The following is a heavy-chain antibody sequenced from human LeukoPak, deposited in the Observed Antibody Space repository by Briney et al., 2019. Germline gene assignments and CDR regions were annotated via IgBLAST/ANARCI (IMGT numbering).Heavy chain of an antibody. D-gene: IGHD3-3*01. CDR2: IIPIFGTA. CDR3: ARDSPITIFGVHYYYMDV. CDR1: GGTFSSYA. J-gene: IGHJ6*03. Sequence: GASVKVSCKASGGTFSSYAISWVRQAPGQGLEWMGRIIPIFGTANYAQKFQGRVTITTDESTSTAYMELSSLRSEDTAVYYCARDSPITIFGVHYYYMDVWGKGTTVTVSS. V-gene: IGHV1-69*05.